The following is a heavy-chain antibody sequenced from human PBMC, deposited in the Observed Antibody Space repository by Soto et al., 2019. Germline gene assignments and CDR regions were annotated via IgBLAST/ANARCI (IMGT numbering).Heavy chain of an antibody. J-gene: IGHJ4*02. Sequence: QVQLVQSGAEVKKPGSSVKVSCKASGGTFSSYAISWVRQAPGQGLEWMGGIIPIFGTANYAQKFQGRVTIDADDYTSTGYMELSSLRSEDTAVYYCARDVIAAAGTAGWGQGTLVTVSS. V-gene: IGHV1-69*12. CDR2: IIPIFGTA. CDR1: GGTFSSYA. D-gene: IGHD6-13*01. CDR3: ARDVIAAAGTAG.